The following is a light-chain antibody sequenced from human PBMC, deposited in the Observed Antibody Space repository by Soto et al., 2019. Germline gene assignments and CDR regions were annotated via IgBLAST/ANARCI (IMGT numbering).Light chain of an antibody. Sequence: DIQMTQSPSSLSAAVGDRVTITCRASQSISSDLNWYQQKPGKAPKLLIYAASSLQSGVPSRFSGSGSGTDFTLTISSLQPEDFATYHCQQSYSTPGTFGQGTKLEIK. CDR1: QSISSD. J-gene: IGKJ2*01. CDR2: AAS. V-gene: IGKV1-39*01. CDR3: QQSYSTPGT.